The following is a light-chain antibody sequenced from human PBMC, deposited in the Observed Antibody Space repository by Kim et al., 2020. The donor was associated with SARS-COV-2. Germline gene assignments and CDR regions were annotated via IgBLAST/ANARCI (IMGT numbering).Light chain of an antibody. CDR2: NNN. CDR3: AAWDDSLNGPV. Sequence: QSVLTQPPSASGTPGQRVTMSCSGSTSRIGTNTVNWYQHVPGTTPKLLIYNNNQRPSGVPDRFSGSRSAASASLAISGLQSEYEADYYCAAWDDSLNGPVFGGGTQLTVL. V-gene: IGLV1-44*01. J-gene: IGLJ2*01. CDR1: TSRIGTNT.